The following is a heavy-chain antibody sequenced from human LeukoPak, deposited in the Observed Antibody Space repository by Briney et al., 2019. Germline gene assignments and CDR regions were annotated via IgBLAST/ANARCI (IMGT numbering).Heavy chain of an antibody. D-gene: IGHD3-22*01. CDR2: ISSNGGST. J-gene: IGHJ4*02. CDR3: ARDRDSSGFLDY. V-gene: IGHV3-64*01. Sequence: PGRSLRLSCAASGFTFSSYAMHWVRQAPGKGLEYVSAISSNGGSTYYANSVKGRFTISRDNSKNTLYLQMGSLRAEDMAVYYCARDRDSSGFLDYWGQGTLVTVSS. CDR1: GFTFSSYA.